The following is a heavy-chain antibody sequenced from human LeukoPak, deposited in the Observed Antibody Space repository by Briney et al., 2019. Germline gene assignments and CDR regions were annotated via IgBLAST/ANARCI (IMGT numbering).Heavy chain of an antibody. Sequence: ASVKVSCKASGGTFSSYAISWVRQAPGQGLEWMGRIIPILGIANYAQKFQGRVTMTRNTSISTAYMELSSLRSEDTAVYYCARGRDIAAAGILVPTYYGMDVWGQGTTVTVSS. J-gene: IGHJ6*02. D-gene: IGHD6-13*01. CDR1: GGTFSSYA. CDR2: IIPILGIA. CDR3: ARGRDIAAAGILVPTYYGMDV. V-gene: IGHV1-69*04.